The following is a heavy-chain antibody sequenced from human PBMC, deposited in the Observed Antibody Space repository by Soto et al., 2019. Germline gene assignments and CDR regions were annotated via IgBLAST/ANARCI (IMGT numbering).Heavy chain of an antibody. J-gene: IGHJ4*02. CDR2: ITQDGTEK. Sequence: GSLRLSCAASGFTFSDYWMTWVRQAPGKGLEWVANITQDGTEKYYVDSVKGRFTISRDNAKNSLYLQVNSLRAEDTAVYYCATRGGTSRSSWYYLDYWGQGTPVTVSS. D-gene: IGHD2-2*01. CDR1: GFTFSDYW. V-gene: IGHV3-7*01. CDR3: ATRGGTSRSSWYYLDY.